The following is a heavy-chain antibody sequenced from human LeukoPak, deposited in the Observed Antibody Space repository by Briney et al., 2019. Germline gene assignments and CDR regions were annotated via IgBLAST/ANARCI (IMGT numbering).Heavy chain of an antibody. Sequence: GGSLRLSCAASGFAFNTYWLSWVRQAPGKGLEWVANIKQDGSEKYYVDSVKGRFTISRDNAKSSLYLYMNTLRAEDTAVYNCARVIRAGVSGYAFDIWGQGTLVTVSS. CDR2: IKQDGSEK. CDR3: ARVIRAGVSGYAFDI. J-gene: IGHJ3*02. V-gene: IGHV3-7*01. D-gene: IGHD3-10*01. CDR1: GFAFNTYW.